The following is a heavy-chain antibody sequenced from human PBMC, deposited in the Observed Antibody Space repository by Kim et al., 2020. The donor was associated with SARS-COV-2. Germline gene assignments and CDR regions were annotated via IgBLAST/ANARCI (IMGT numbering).Heavy chain of an antibody. Sequence: SETLSLTCAVYGGSFSGYYWSWIRQPPGKGLEWIGEINHSGSTNYNPSLKSRVTISVDTSKNQFSLKLSSVTAADTAVYYCARPKMANRHGWFDPWGQGTLVTVSS. D-gene: IGHD5-12*01. CDR3: ARPKMANRHGWFDP. CDR2: INHSGST. CDR1: GGSFSGYY. V-gene: IGHV4-34*01. J-gene: IGHJ5*02.